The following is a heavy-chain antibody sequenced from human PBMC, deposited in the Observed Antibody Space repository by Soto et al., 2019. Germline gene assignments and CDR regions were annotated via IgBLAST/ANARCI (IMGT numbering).Heavy chain of an antibody. CDR2: IYYSGST. CDR1: GGSISSYY. Sequence: SETLSLTCTVSGGSISSYYWSWIRQPPGKGLEWIGYIYYSGSTNYNPSLKSRVTISVDTSKNQFSLKLSSVTAADTAVYYCARGSSSRIGYYYMDVWGKGTTVTVSS. D-gene: IGHD6-13*01. CDR3: ARGSSSRIGYYYMDV. V-gene: IGHV4-59*01. J-gene: IGHJ6*03.